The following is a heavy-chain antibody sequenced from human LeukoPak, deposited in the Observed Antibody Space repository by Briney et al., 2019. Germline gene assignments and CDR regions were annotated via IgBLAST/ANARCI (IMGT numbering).Heavy chain of an antibody. CDR2: YDPEEGVT. CDR1: DHTLNQVA. CDR3: VTMKQDRYDSRGPFAS. D-gene: IGHD3-22*01. J-gene: IGHJ4*02. Sequence: ASVKVSCKVSDHTLNQVAIHWVRQAPGKGPEWMGGYDPEEGVTIYAEKFQDRVTMIKDPSTETAYMELRSLRYADTAVYFCVTMKQDRYDSRGPFASWGQGSLVTVSS. V-gene: IGHV1-24*01.